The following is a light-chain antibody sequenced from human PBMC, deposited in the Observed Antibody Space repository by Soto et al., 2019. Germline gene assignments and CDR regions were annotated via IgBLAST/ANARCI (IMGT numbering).Light chain of an antibody. CDR2: KTS. Sequence: IQLTQSPSTLSAYVGDRVTITCRASQSISSWLAWYQQKPGKAPKFLIYKTSNLESGVPSRFSGSGSGTEFTLTIRSLQPDDFATYYCQYYNNYCWTFGQGTKVEIK. CDR1: QSISSW. CDR3: QYYNNYCWT. V-gene: IGKV1-5*03. J-gene: IGKJ1*01.